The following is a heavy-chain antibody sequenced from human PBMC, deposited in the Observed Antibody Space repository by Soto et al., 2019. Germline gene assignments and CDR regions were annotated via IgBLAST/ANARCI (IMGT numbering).Heavy chain of an antibody. CDR1: GGSIFGYY. CDR3: ARGASSTIAAPDY. J-gene: IGHJ4*02. V-gene: IGHV4-59*01. D-gene: IGHD6-6*01. Sequence: SETLSLTCTVSGGSIFGYYWSWIRQPPGKGLEWIGSIYYSGSTNYNPSLKSRVIISVDTSKNQFSLKLSSLTAADTALYYCARGASSTIAAPDYSGQGTLVTVSS. CDR2: IYYSGST.